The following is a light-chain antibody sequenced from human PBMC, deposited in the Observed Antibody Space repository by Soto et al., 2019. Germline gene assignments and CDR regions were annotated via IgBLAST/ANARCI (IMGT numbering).Light chain of an antibody. CDR1: QTVSSIF. Sequence: EIVLTQSPGTLSLSPGERATLSCRASQTVSSIFLAWYQQKPGQAPRLLIYGASTRATGSPDRFSGSGSGTDFTLTIRRLEPEDFAMYYCQQYESSRTFGQGTKVEMK. CDR2: GAS. CDR3: QQYESSRT. V-gene: IGKV3-20*01. J-gene: IGKJ1*01.